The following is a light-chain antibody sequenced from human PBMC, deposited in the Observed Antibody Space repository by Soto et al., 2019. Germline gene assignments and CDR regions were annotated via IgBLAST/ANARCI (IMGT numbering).Light chain of an antibody. CDR1: SSNIGAGYD. CDR2: GNS. CDR3: QSSYNSLSGDVL. J-gene: IGLJ2*01. Sequence: QSVLTQPPSVSGAPGQRVTISCTGGSSNIGAGYDVHWYQHLQGTAPKLLIYGNSNRPSGVPDRFSGSKSGTSASLAITGLQAEDEEGDYCQSSYNSLSGDVLSGGGTKLTVL. V-gene: IGLV1-40*01.